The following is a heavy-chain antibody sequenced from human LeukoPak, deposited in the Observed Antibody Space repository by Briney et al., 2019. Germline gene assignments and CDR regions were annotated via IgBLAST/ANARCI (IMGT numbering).Heavy chain of an antibody. CDR1: GFTFSRYS. CDR2: ISSSGSYI. CDR3: ASRNQYCGGDCFWAFDI. V-gene: IGHV3-21*01. Sequence: GGSLRLSCGASGFTFSRYSMNWVRQAPGKGLEWVSSISSSGSYIYYADSVKGRFTISRDNAKNSLYLQMNSLRAEDTAVYYCASRNQYCGGDCFWAFDIWGRGTMVTVSS. J-gene: IGHJ3*02. D-gene: IGHD2-21*02.